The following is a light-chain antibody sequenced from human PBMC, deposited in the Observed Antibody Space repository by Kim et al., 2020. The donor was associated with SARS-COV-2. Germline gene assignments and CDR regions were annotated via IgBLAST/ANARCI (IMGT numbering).Light chain of an antibody. CDR2: WAS. CDR3: QQYYSTHPT. Sequence: DIVMTQSPDSLAVSLGERATINCKSSQSVLYTSNNKNYLSWYQQKPAQTPKLLLYWASTRESGVPDRFSGGGSGTDFTLTISSLQAEDVAVYYCQQYYSTHPTFGQGTKVDIK. V-gene: IGKV4-1*01. J-gene: IGKJ1*01. CDR1: QSVLYTSNNKNY.